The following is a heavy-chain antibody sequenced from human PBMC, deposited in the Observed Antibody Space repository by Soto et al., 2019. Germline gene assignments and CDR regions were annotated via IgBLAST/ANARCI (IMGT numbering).Heavy chain of an antibody. CDR2: IGNRGRTI. CDR3: ARDPAIYSGKFDYGLDV. J-gene: IGHJ6*02. D-gene: IGHD4-4*01. Sequence: PGGSLRLSCAASGFTFSNYEMNWVRQAPGKGLEWVSYIGNRGRTIYYADSVKGRFTISRDNAKNSLYLQMNSLRAEDTAVYYCARDPAIYSGKFDYGLDVWGQGTRSPSP. CDR1: GFTFSNYE. V-gene: IGHV3-48*03.